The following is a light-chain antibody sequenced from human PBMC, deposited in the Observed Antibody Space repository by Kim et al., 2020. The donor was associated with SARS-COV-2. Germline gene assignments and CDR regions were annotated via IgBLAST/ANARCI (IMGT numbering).Light chain of an antibody. CDR3: NSRDSNGNHLV. CDR2: GKN. CDR1: SLRSYY. V-gene: IGLV3-19*01. Sequence: SSELTQDPAVSVALGQTVRITCQGDSLRSYYATWYQQKPGQAPVLVIYGKNNRPSWIPDRFSGSSSGNTAFLTITGAQADDEADYYCNSRDSNGNHLVF. J-gene: IGLJ3*02.